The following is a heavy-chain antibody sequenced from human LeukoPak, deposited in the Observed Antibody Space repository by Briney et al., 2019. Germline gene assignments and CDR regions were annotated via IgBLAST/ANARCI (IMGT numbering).Heavy chain of an antibody. V-gene: IGHV4-59*01. Sequence: PSETLSLTCTVSGGSISNYYWNWIRQPPGKGLEWIGYFYYSGNTNYNASLKSRLTISVDTSKNQFSLRLSSVTAADTAVYYCARVYGYNYYYMNVWGKGTTVTVSS. D-gene: IGHD5-18*01. CDR3: ARVYGYNYYYMNV. J-gene: IGHJ6*03. CDR1: GGSISNYY. CDR2: FYYSGNT.